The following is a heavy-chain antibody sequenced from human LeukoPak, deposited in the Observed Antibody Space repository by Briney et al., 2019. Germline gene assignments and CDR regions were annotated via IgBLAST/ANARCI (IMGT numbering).Heavy chain of an antibody. V-gene: IGHV1-46*01. Sequence: LRASVKVSCKASGYTFTSNYIHWVRQAPGQGLEWMGMIYPRDGSTSYAQKFQGRVTVTRDTSTSTVHMELSGPRSEDTAVYYCARDQEGFDYWGQGTLVTVSS. J-gene: IGHJ4*02. CDR1: GYTFTSNY. CDR3: ARDQEGFDY. CDR2: IYPRDGST.